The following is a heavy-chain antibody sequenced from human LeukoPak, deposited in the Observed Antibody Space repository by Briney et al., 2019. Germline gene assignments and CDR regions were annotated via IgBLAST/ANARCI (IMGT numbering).Heavy chain of an antibody. J-gene: IGHJ5*02. V-gene: IGHV3-21*01. Sequence: PGGSLRLSCAASGFTFSSYSMNWVRQAPGKGLEWVSSISSSSSYIYYADSVKGRLTISRDNAKNSLYLQMNSLRAEDTAVYYCARDKGIAAAGRGGWFDPWGQGTLVTVSS. CDR1: GFTFSSYS. CDR2: ISSSSSYI. CDR3: ARDKGIAAAGRGGWFDP. D-gene: IGHD6-13*01.